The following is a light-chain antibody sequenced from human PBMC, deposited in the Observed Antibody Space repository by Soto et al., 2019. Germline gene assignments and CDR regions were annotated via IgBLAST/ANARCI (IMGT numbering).Light chain of an antibody. CDR3: HQYGSSPQYT. Sequence: EIVLTQSPGTLSLSPGERATLSCRASQSVSNNYIAWYQQKPGQAPRLLIFGSSDRATGIPDRFSGSGSGTDFTLTISRLEPEDFAVYYCHQYGSSPQYTFGPGTNLEI. CDR1: QSVSNNY. V-gene: IGKV3-20*01. J-gene: IGKJ2*01. CDR2: GSS.